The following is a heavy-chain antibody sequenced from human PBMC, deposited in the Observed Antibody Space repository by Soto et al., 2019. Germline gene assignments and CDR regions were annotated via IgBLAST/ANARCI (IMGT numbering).Heavy chain of an antibody. V-gene: IGHV3-33*01. CDR3: ATNIAAAGTVDYYYGMDV. D-gene: IGHD6-13*01. CDR1: GFTFSSYG. CDR2: LWYDGSNK. J-gene: IGHJ6*02. Sequence: QVQLVESGGGVVQPGRSLRLSCAASGFTFSSYGMHWVRQAPGKGLEWVAVLWYDGSNKYYADSVKGRFTISRDNSKNTLYLQMNSLRAEDTAVYYCATNIAAAGTVDYYYGMDVWGQGTTVTVSS.